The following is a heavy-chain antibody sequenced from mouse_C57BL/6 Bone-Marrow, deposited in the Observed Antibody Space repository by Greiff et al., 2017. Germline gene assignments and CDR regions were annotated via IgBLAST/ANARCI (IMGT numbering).Heavy chain of an antibody. V-gene: IGHV5-4*01. J-gene: IGHJ3*01. CDR1: GFTFSSYA. CDR3: AWLIPCAY. Sequence: EVQLVESGGGLVKPGGSLKLSCAASGFTFSSYAMSWVRQTPEKRLEWVATISDGGSYTYYPDNVKGRFTISRDNAKNNLYLQMSHLKSEDTAMYYGAWLIPCAYWGQGALVTVSA. CDR2: ISDGGSYT. D-gene: IGHD2-2*01.